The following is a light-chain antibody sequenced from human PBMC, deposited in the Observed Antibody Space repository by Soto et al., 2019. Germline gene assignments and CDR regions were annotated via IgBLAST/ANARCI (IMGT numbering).Light chain of an antibody. Sequence: DIQMTQSPSTLSASVGDRVTITCRASQSISSWLAWYQQKPGKAPKVLIFKASTLQSGVPSRFPASGSGTEFTLTISSLQPDDFATYYCQQYASYPWMFGHGTMVDIK. J-gene: IGKJ1*01. CDR2: KAS. V-gene: IGKV1-5*03. CDR3: QQYASYPWM. CDR1: QSISSW.